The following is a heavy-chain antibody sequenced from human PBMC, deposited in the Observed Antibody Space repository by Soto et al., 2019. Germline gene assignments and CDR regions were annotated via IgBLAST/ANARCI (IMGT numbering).Heavy chain of an antibody. J-gene: IGHJ6*04. CDR1: VFILSNFG. CDR3: ARDDIAGIPVETYGMDG. CDR2: ISYDGSNE. D-gene: IGHD6-19*01. V-gene: IGHV3-33*01. Sequence: LRLSCAASVFILSNFGMHWVRQAPGKGLEWVAVISYDGSNEYYADSVKGRFTISKDNSKNTLYLQMNSLRAEDTAVYYCARDDIAGIPVETYGMDGWGKGTTVTVSS.